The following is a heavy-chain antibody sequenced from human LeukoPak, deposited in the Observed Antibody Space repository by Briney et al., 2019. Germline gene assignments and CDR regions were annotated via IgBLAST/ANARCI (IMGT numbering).Heavy chain of an antibody. D-gene: IGHD5-18*01. J-gene: IGHJ4*02. CDR2: INPRNGET. CDR1: GYSLSDNY. CDR3: ARGLARTSMVTRGGVRFDY. Sequence: ASVKVSCKASGYSLSDNYLHWVRQAPGQRLEWMAWINPRNGETKFPPRFQGRVTMTRDTSITTAYMELSRLRPDDTAVYYCARGLARTSMVTRGGVRFDYWGQGTLVTVSS. V-gene: IGHV1-2*02.